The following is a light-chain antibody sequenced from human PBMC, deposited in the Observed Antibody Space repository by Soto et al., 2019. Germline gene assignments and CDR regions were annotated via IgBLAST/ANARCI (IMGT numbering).Light chain of an antibody. Sequence: SYELTQPSSVSVSPGQTARITCSGDVLAKKYARWFQQKPGQAPVLVIYKDSERPSGIPERFSGPSSGTTVTLTISGAQVEDEADYYCYSAADNNLRVFGGGTKVTVL. CDR1: VLAKKY. V-gene: IGLV3-27*01. CDR2: KDS. CDR3: YSAADNNLRV. J-gene: IGLJ2*01.